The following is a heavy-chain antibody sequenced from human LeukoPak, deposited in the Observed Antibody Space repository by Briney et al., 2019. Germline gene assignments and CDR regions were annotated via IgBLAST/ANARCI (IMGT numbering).Heavy chain of an antibody. D-gene: IGHD2-21*02. CDR1: GFTVSSNY. V-gene: IGHV3-53*01. CDR3: ARDQGVTADYYLDY. Sequence: TGGSLRLSCAASGFTVSSNYMSWVRQAPGKGLEWVSVIYSGGSTYYADSVKGRFTISRDNSKNTLFLQMNSLRAEDTAVYYCARDQGVTADYYLDYWGQGTLVTVSS. CDR2: IYSGGST. J-gene: IGHJ4*02.